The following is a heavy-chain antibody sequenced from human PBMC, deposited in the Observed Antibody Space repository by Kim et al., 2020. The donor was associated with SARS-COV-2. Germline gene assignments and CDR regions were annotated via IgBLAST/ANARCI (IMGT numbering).Heavy chain of an antibody. CDR3: ARDGPYYDSSGYSDY. CDR2: ISSSSSTI. V-gene: IGHV3-48*02. J-gene: IGHJ4*02. D-gene: IGHD3-22*01. CDR1: GFTFSSYS. Sequence: GGSLRLSCAASGFTFSSYSMNWVRQAPGKGLEWVSYISSSSSTIYYADSVKGRFTISRDNAKNSLYLQMNSLRDEYTAVYYCARDGPYYDSSGYSDYWGQGTLVTVSS.